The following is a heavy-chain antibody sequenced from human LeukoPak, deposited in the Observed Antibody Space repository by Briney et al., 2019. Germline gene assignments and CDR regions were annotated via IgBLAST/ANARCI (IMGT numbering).Heavy chain of an antibody. V-gene: IGHV3-48*01. Sequence: PGGSLRLSCAASGFTFSSYSMNWVRQAPGKGLEWVSYISSSSSTIYYADSVKGRFTISRDNAKNSLYLQMNSLRAEDTAVYYCARDGCSSTSCYLDYWGRGTLVTVSS. J-gene: IGHJ4*02. CDR1: GFTFSSYS. D-gene: IGHD2-2*01. CDR3: ARDGCSSTSCYLDY. CDR2: ISSSSSTI.